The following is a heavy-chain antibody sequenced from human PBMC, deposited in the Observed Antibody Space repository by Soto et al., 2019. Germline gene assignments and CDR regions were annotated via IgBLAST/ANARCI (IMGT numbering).Heavy chain of an antibody. V-gene: IGHV4-4*02. D-gene: IGHD1-26*01. CDR1: GGSISSSNW. J-gene: IGHJ6*02. CDR3: ARDRAADSGSSYYYYGMDV. CDR2: IYHSGST. Sequence: PSETLSLTCAVSGGSISSSNWWSWVRPPPGKGLEWIGEIYHSGSTNYNPSLKSRVTISVDKSKNQFSLKLSSVTAADTAVYYCARDRAADSGSSYYYYGMDVWGQGTTVS.